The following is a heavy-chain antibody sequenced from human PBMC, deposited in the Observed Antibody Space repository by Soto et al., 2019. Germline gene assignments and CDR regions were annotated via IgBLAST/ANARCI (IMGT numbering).Heavy chain of an antibody. CDR3: ARGEDILTGYHYLDY. Sequence: SETLSLTCTVSGGSVSSGGYYWSWIRQPPGKGLEWIGYIYYSGSTNYNPSLKSRVTISVDTSKNQFSLKVSSVTAADTAVYYCARGEDILTGYHYLDYWGQGTLVTVSS. V-gene: IGHV4-61*08. D-gene: IGHD3-9*01. CDR2: IYYSGST. CDR1: GGSVSSGGYY. J-gene: IGHJ4*02.